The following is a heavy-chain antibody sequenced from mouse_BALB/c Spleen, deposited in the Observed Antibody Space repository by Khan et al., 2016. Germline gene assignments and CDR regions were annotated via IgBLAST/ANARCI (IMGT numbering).Heavy chain of an antibody. V-gene: IGHV1-4*01. D-gene: IGHD1-1*01. CDR1: GYSFTSYT. CDR2: INPSSSYT. Sequence: QVQLQQPGAELARPGASVKMSCKASGYSFTSYTMHWVKQRPGQGLEWLGFINPSSSYTNYNQNSKDKATLTADKSSSTAYMQLSSLTSEDSAVYFCARYSTTVVAPLDYWGQGTTLTVSS. J-gene: IGHJ2*01. CDR3: ARYSTTVVAPLDY.